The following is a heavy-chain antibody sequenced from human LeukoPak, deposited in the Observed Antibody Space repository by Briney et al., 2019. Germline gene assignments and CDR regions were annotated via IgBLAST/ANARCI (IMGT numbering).Heavy chain of an antibody. D-gene: IGHD3-10*01. Sequence: GRSLRLSCAASGFXFSSYGMHWVRQAPGKGLEWVALIWYDGTNEYYADSVKGRFTISRDNSKNTLYLQMNSLRAEDTAVYYCAKGQLWFGEFSYFDYWGQGTLVTVSS. J-gene: IGHJ4*02. CDR2: IWYDGTNE. V-gene: IGHV3-33*06. CDR1: GFXFSSYG. CDR3: AKGQLWFGEFSYFDY.